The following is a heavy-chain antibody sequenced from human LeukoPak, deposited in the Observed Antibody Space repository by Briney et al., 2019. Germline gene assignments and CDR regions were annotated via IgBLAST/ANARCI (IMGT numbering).Heavy chain of an antibody. D-gene: IGHD2-15*01. V-gene: IGHV1-2*02. Sequence: ASVKVSCKASGYTFIGYYMHWVRQAPGQGLEWMGWINPNSGGTNYAQKFQGRVTMTRDTSISTAYMELSRLRSDDTAVYYCAREGLGYCSGGSCFSGWGQGTLVTVSS. CDR2: INPNSGGT. CDR1: GYTFIGYY. J-gene: IGHJ4*02. CDR3: AREGLGYCSGGSCFSG.